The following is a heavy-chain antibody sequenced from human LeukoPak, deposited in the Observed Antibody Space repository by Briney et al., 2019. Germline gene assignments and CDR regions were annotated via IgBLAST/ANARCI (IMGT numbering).Heavy chain of an antibody. D-gene: IGHD3-22*01. J-gene: IGHJ3*02. Sequence: PSETLSLTCAVYGGSFSGYYWSWIRQPPGKGLEWIGEINHSGSTNYNPSLKSRVTISVDTSKNQFSLKLSSVTAADTAVYYCAREMQYDSSLNPHDAFDIWGQGTMVTVSS. V-gene: IGHV4-34*01. CDR2: INHSGST. CDR1: GGSFSGYY. CDR3: AREMQYDSSLNPHDAFDI.